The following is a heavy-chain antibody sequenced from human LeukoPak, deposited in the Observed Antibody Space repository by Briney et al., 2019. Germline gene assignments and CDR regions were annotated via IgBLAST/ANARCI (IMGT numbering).Heavy chain of an antibody. V-gene: IGHV3-66*01. CDR1: RFTVSGNY. Sequence: GGSLRLSCAASRFTVSGNYMNWVRQAPGKGLEWVSVIYSGGSTYYADSVKGRFTISRDNSKNTLYLQMHSLRAEDTAVYYCARAGGNEPALFYYSFPGRAVWAKGPRSPSP. J-gene: IGHJ6*02. CDR2: IYSGGST. CDR3: ARAGGNEPALFYYSFPGRAV. D-gene: IGHD5-12*01.